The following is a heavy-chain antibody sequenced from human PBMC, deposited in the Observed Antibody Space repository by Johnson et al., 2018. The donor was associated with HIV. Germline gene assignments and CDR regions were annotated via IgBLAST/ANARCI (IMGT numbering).Heavy chain of an antibody. CDR2: INWNGGST. V-gene: IGHV3-20*04. Sequence: VQLVESGGGIKGPGGSLRLSCAASGFSFGDYGMTWVRQAPGKGLEWVSGINWNGGSTGYADSVKGRFPISRDNAKNSLYLQMNSLRADETALFYCARTTRYFDCDAFDIWGRGTMVTVSS. CDR3: ARTTRYFDCDAFDI. CDR1: GFSFGDYG. J-gene: IGHJ3*02. D-gene: IGHD3-9*01.